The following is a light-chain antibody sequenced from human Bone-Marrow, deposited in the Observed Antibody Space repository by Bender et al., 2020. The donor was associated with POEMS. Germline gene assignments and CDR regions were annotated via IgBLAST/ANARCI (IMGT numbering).Light chain of an antibody. V-gene: IGLV2-11*01. CDR2: DVS. Sequence: QSALTQPRSVSGSPGQSITISCTGTSSDVGSYGAVSWYQQYPGKAPKLMIYDVSKRPSGVPDRFSGSKSGNTASLTVSGLQADDEADYHCSSYAGSNKFVVFGGGTKLTVL. CDR3: SSYAGSNKFVV. J-gene: IGLJ2*01. CDR1: SSDVGSYGA.